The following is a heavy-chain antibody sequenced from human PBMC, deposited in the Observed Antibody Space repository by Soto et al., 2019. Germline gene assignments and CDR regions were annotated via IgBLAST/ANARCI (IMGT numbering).Heavy chain of an antibody. CDR2: ISSSSNYI. CDR1: GITFSDYS. CDR3: ARARTLGYCSGGSCYYYYYYMDV. V-gene: IGHV3-21*01. D-gene: IGHD2-15*01. Sequence: GGSLRLSCAASGITFSDYSMNWVRQAPGKGLECVSFISSSSNYIYYADSVKGRFTISRDKAKNSLYLQMNSLRAEDTAVYYCARARTLGYCSGGSCYYYYYYMDVWGKGTTVTVSS. J-gene: IGHJ6*03.